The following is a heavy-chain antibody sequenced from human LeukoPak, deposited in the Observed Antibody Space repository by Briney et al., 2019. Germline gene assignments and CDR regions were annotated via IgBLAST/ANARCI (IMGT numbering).Heavy chain of an antibody. V-gene: IGHV3-11*03. CDR2: ISSSSSYT. Sequence: PGGSLRLSCAASGFTFSDYYMSWIRQAPGKGLEGVSYISSSSSYTNYADSVKGRFTISRDNSKNSLYLQMNSLRTEDTALYYCAKSMVSGSSHWYFDLWGRGTLVTVSS. D-gene: IGHD3-10*01. CDR1: GFTFSDYY. J-gene: IGHJ2*01. CDR3: AKSMVSGSSHWYFDL.